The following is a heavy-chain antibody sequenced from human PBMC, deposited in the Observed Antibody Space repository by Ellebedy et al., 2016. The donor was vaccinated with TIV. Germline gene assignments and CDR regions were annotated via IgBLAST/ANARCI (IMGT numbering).Heavy chain of an antibody. J-gene: IGHJ6*02. D-gene: IGHD1-26*01. Sequence: PGGSLRLSCVVSGFTFSDHYMDWVRQAPGKGLEWVGRSRDKTHSFTTEYAASVKGRFIISRDVSKNSLYLQMNILKTEDTAVYYCARHMGATGAVRYYAMDVWGQGTTVTVSS. CDR1: GFTFSDHY. V-gene: IGHV3-72*01. CDR2: SRDKTHSFTT. CDR3: ARHMGATGAVRYYAMDV.